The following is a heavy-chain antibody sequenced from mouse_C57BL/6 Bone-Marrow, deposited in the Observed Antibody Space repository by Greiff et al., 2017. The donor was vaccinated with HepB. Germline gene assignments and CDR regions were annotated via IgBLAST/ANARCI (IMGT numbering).Heavy chain of an antibody. Sequence: QVQLQQPGAELVKPGASVKLSCKASGYTFTSYWMHWVKQRTGQGLEWIGMIHPNSGSTNYNEKFKSKATLTVDKSSSTAYMQLSSLTSEDSAVYYCAQDGYGNPWFAYWGQGTLVTVSA. J-gene: IGHJ3*01. CDR2: IHPNSGST. CDR1: GYTFTSYW. CDR3: AQDGYGNPWFAY. V-gene: IGHV1-64*01. D-gene: IGHD2-1*01.